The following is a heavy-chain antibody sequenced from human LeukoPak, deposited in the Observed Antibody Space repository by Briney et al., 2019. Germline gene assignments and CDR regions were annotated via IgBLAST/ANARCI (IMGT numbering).Heavy chain of an antibody. D-gene: IGHD5-12*01. V-gene: IGHV1-46*01. CDR1: GGTFSSYA. J-gene: IGHJ5*02. Sequence: ASVKVSCKASGGTFSSYAISWVRQAPGQGLEWMGIINPSGGSTSYAQKFQGRVTMTRDTSTSTVYMELSSLRSEDTAVYYCARGWVYSGYDLKAFDPWGQGTLVTVSS. CDR3: ARGWVYSGYDLKAFDP. CDR2: INPSGGST.